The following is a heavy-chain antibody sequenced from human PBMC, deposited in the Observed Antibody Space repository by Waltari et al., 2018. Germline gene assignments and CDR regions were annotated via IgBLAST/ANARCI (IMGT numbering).Heavy chain of an antibody. CDR2: IKYDGSST. J-gene: IGHJ4*02. D-gene: IGHD6-13*01. CDR1: GFIFSSYW. V-gene: IGHV3-74*01. CDR3: IRENIAAAGLES. Sequence: EVQLVESGGGLVQPGGSLRLSCVASGFIFSSYWMDWVRQAPGKGLGGGSRIKYDGSSTTYADSVKGRFTISRDNAKNTLYLHMSSLRAEDTAVYYCIRENIAAAGLESWGQGTLVTVSS.